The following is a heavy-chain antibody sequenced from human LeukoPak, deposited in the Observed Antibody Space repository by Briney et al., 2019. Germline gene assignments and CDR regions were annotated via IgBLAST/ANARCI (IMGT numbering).Heavy chain of an antibody. Sequence: GGSLRLSCAASGSTFSSYEMNWVRQAPGKGLEWVSYIGSSGSNIYYADSVKGRFTISRDNAKNSLYLQMNSLRAEDTAIYYCARIMTTVTTSDYWGQGTPVTVSS. CDR3: ARIMTTVTTSDY. D-gene: IGHD4-17*01. J-gene: IGHJ4*02. CDR2: IGSSGSNI. CDR1: GSTFSSYE. V-gene: IGHV3-48*03.